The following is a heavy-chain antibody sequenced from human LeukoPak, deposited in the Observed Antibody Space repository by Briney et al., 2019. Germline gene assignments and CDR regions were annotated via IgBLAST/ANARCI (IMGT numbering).Heavy chain of an antibody. CDR1: GFTFSSFA. J-gene: IGHJ4*02. CDR2: ISRNGGST. D-gene: IGHD2/OR15-2a*01. Sequence: GGSLRLSCTASGFTFSSFAMHWVRQAPGRGLEYVAAISRNGGSTYYADSVKGRFTISRDNSKSTLYLQMSSLRAEDTAVYLCVKDLRSDFMGVLSRYLSYWGQGTLVTVSS. CDR3: VKDLRSDFMGVLSRYLSY. V-gene: IGHV3-64D*09.